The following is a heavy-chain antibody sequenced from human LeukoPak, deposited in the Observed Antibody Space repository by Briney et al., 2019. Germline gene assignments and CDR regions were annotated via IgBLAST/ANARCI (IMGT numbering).Heavy chain of an antibody. Sequence: SVKVSCKASGGTFSSYAVSWVRQAPGQGLEWMGGIIPIFGTANYAQKFQGRVTITADESTSTAYMELSSLRSEGTAVYYCALSAAKEGYFDYWGQGTLVTVSS. V-gene: IGHV1-69*13. CDR1: GGTFSSYA. D-gene: IGHD2-2*01. CDR2: IIPIFGTA. J-gene: IGHJ4*02. CDR3: ALSAAKEGYFDY.